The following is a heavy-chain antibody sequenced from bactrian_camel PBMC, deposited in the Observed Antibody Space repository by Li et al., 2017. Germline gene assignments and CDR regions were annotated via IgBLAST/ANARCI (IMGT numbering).Heavy chain of an antibody. J-gene: IGHJ4*01. D-gene: IGHD3*01. CDR2: IFTGARKT. V-gene: IGHV3S31*01. CDR3: AARTNRYSGGWSRTFEYDY. Sequence: VQLVESGGGSVQAGGSLRLSCAASGFTFSSYGMSWVRQAPGKEREGVAGIFTGARKTYYADSVKGRFTMSEDNAKNTLYLQMNNLKPEDTAMYYCAARTNRYSGGWSRTFEYDYWGQGTQVTVS. CDR1: GFTFSSYG.